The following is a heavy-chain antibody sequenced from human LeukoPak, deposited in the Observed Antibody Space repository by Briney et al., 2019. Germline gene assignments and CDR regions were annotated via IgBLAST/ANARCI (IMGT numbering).Heavy chain of an antibody. D-gene: IGHD6-13*01. CDR2: ITYSGVNE. V-gene: IGHV3-23*01. J-gene: IGHJ4*02. Sequence: GGSLRLSCVAPRISLSSYAMSWVRQAPGKGLEWVSTITYSGVNEYYADSVKGRFTISRDNSKNTLYLQMNSLRAEDTAVYYCARAPLRYSSSWPFDYWGQGTLVTVSS. CDR3: ARAPLRYSSSWPFDY. CDR1: RISLSSYA.